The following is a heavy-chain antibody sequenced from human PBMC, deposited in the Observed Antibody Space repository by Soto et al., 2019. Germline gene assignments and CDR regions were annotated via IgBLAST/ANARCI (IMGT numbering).Heavy chain of an antibody. CDR3: ASRDPGTSVDY. Sequence: QVQLQESGPGLVKPSGTLSLTCAVSGGSFTRNNWWTWVRQPPGQGLEWIGEIYRTGSTNYNPSRKSRVTISLDKSENQFSLKVTSLTAADTAVYYCASRDPGTSVDYWGQGTLVTVSS. CDR1: GGSFTRNNW. V-gene: IGHV4-4*02. CDR2: IYRTGST. D-gene: IGHD1-7*01. J-gene: IGHJ4*02.